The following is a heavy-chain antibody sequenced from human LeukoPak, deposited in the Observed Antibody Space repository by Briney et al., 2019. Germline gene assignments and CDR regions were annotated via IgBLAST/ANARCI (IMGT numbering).Heavy chain of an antibody. CDR3: ARFGC. CDR2: IKPDGSEK. V-gene: IGHV3-7*03. Sequence: GGSLRLSCAASGFXFSSYWISWVRQAPGNGLEWVANIKPDGSEKYYVDSVKGRFTISRDNAKNSLYLQMNSLRAEDTAVYYCARFGCWGQGTLVTVSS. CDR1: GFXFSSYW. J-gene: IGHJ4*02. D-gene: IGHD3-3*01.